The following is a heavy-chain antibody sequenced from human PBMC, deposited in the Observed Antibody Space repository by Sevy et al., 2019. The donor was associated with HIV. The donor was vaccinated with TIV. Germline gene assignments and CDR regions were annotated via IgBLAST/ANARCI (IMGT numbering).Heavy chain of an antibody. CDR2: ISSSSSTI. J-gene: IGHJ4*02. D-gene: IGHD6-19*01. V-gene: IGHV3-48*01. CDR1: GFTFSSYS. Sequence: GGSLRLSCAASGFTFSSYSMNWVRQAPGKGLEWVSYISSSSSTIYYADSVKGRFTISRDNAKNSLYLQMNSLRAEDTAVYYCVRDRQQWLVNYFDYWGQGTLVTVSS. CDR3: VRDRQQWLVNYFDY.